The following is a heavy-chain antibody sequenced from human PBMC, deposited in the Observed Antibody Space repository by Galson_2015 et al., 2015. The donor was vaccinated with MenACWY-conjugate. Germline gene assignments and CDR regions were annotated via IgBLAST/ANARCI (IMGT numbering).Heavy chain of an antibody. J-gene: IGHJ6*02. CDR3: ARGHYGMDV. V-gene: IGHV3-7*03. CDR2: IKTDGSEK. CDR1: GFTFKNYW. Sequence: SLRLSCAVSGFTFKNYWMTWVRQAPGRGLEWVANIKTDGSEKYYVDSVKGRFTISRDNADNSLYLQMDSLRAEDTAVYYCARGHYGMDVWGPGTTVTVSS.